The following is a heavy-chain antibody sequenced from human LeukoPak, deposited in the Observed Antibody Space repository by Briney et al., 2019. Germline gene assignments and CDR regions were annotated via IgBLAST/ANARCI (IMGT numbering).Heavy chain of an antibody. CDR1: GFTFNSYG. J-gene: IGHJ4*02. V-gene: IGHV3-30*02. D-gene: IGHD6-19*01. CDR3: AKDIDWLAFED. Sequence: GGSLRLSCAASGFTFNSYGIHWVRQAPGKGLEWVAFIRFDGSKNYYADPVKGRFTISRDNSENTVYLQMNSLRVEDTALYYCAKDIDWLAFEDWGQGTLVTVSS. CDR2: IRFDGSKN.